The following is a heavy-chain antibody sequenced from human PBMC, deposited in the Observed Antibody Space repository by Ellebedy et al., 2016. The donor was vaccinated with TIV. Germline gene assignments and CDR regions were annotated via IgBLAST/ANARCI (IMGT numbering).Heavy chain of an antibody. CDR1: GGSISSSSYY. J-gene: IGHJ4*02. CDR2: IYFSGST. D-gene: IGHD3-22*01. CDR3: ARKYYYDSSAFYY. Sequence: MPSETLSLTCTVSGGSISSSSYYWGWIRQPPGKGLEWIGSIYFSGSTYYNPSLKSRVTTSVDTSKNQFSLKLSSVTAADTAVYYCARKYYYDSSAFYYWGQGTLVTVSS. V-gene: IGHV4-39*01.